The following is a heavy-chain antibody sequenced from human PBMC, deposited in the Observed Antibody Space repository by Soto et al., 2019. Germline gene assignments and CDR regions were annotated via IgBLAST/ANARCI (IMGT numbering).Heavy chain of an antibody. CDR1: GFTFSSYG. V-gene: IGHV3-30*02. Sequence: GGSLRLSCAASGFTFSSYGMHWVRQPPGRGLQWVAVIWYDGSKKYYADSVKGRFTISRDNSKNTLYLQMNSLRAEDTAVYYCAKGPQYGDSTHPDYWGQGTLVTVSS. CDR2: IWYDGSKK. J-gene: IGHJ4*02. CDR3: AKGPQYGDSTHPDY. D-gene: IGHD4-17*01.